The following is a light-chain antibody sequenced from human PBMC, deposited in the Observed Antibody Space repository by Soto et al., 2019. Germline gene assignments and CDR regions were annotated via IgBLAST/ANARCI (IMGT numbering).Light chain of an antibody. CDR3: QQYDTSPWT. J-gene: IGKJ1*01. Sequence: EVVLTQSPDTLSLSPGERATLSCRASQSVSSDYLVWYQQKPGQAPRLLISGASRRATGIPDRFSGSGSGTDFTLTISRLEPEDFAVYHCQQYDTSPWTFGQGTKVDIK. CDR1: QSVSSDY. CDR2: GAS. V-gene: IGKV3-20*01.